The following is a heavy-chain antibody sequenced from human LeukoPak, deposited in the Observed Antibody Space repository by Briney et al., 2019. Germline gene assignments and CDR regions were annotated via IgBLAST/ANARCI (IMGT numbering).Heavy chain of an antibody. Sequence: GGSLRLSCAASGFTFSRYYMSWVRQTPGKGLEWVANINEDGSGTYYVDSVKGRFTISRDNAKNSLYLQMSSLRVEDTAVYYCTRDENSVVPTFRFDHWGQGTLVTVSP. CDR3: TRDENSVVPTFRFDH. D-gene: IGHD2-21*01. CDR1: GFTFSRYY. CDR2: INEDGSGT. J-gene: IGHJ4*02. V-gene: IGHV3-7*01.